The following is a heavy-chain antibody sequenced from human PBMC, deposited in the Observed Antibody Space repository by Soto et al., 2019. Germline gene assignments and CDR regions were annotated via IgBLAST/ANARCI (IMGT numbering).Heavy chain of an antibody. J-gene: IGHJ5*02. D-gene: IGHD7-27*01. CDR2: IYYSGST. CDR1: GGSISSTD. Sequence: QVQLQESGPGLVKPSETLSLTCTVSGGSISSTDWSWIRHPPGKGLEWIGYIYYSGSTNYNPSLKSRVTISVDTSKNQFSVKLSSVTAADTAVYYCASHALGWFDPWGQGTLVTVSS. CDR3: ASHALGWFDP. V-gene: IGHV4-59*08.